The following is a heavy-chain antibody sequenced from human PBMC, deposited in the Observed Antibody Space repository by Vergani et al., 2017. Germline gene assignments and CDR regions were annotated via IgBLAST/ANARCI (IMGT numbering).Heavy chain of an antibody. Sequence: EVQLVESGGGLVKPGGSLRLSCAASGFTFSSYSMNWVRQAPGKGLEWVSSISSSSSYIYYADSVKGRFTISRDNAKNSLYLQMNSLRAEDTAVYYCARVHGGYSNYGGPYYYYYMDVWGKGTTVTVSS. D-gene: IGHD4-11*01. CDR1: GFTFSSYS. CDR2: ISSSSSYI. CDR3: ARVHGGYSNYGGPYYYYYMDV. V-gene: IGHV3-21*04. J-gene: IGHJ6*03.